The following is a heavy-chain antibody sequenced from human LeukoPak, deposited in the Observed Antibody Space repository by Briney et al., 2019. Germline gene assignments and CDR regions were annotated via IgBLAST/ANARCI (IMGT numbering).Heavy chain of an antibody. CDR3: AKDRYYDSSGYYYDWSGDY. Sequence: GSLRLSCAASGFTFSSYAMSWVRQAPGKGLEWVSAISGSGGSTYYADSVKGRFTISRDNSKNTLYLKMNSLRAEDTAVYYCAKDRYYDSSGYYYDWSGDYWGQGTLVTVSS. CDR2: ISGSGGST. V-gene: IGHV3-23*01. J-gene: IGHJ4*02. D-gene: IGHD3-22*01. CDR1: GFTFSSYA.